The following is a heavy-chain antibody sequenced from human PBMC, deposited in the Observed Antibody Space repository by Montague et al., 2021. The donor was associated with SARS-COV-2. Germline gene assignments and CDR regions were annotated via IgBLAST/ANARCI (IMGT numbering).Heavy chain of an antibody. CDR1: GYSIGSSNW. Sequence: SETLSLTCAVSGYSIGSSNWWGWIRQPPGKGLEWIGYIYYSGSTYYIPSLKSRVTMSVDTSKNQFSLKLSSVTAVDTAVYYCATGFSGYSSSWFDKPLLEVEHAGPEFDYWGQGTLVTVSS. CDR2: IYYSGST. J-gene: IGHJ4*02. CDR3: ATGFSGYSSSWFDKPLLEVEHAGPEFDY. D-gene: IGHD6-13*01. V-gene: IGHV4-28*01.